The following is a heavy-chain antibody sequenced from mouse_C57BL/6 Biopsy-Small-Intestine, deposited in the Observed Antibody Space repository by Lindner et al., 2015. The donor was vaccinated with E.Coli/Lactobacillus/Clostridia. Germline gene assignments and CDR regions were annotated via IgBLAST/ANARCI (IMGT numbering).Heavy chain of an antibody. J-gene: IGHJ3*01. CDR3: TRPGDVAWFAY. V-gene: IGHV5-17*01. D-gene: IGHD3-3*01. CDR1: GFTFSDYG. Sequence: VQLQESGGGLVKPGGFLKVSCAASGFTFSDYGMHWVRQAPEKGLEWIAYITRGSDTVSYSDTVKGRFTISRDNAKNTLFLQMASLRSEDTAMYYCTRPGDVAWFAYWGHGTLVTVSA. CDR2: ITRGSDTV.